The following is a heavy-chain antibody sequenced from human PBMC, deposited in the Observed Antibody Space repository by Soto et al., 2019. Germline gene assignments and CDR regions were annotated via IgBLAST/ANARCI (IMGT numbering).Heavy chain of an antibody. CDR2: IIPIFGTA. J-gene: IGHJ4*02. D-gene: IGHD6-19*01. Sequence: SVKGSCKASGGTLSSYAISWVRQAPGQGLEWMGGIIPIFGTANYAQKFQGRVTITADESTSTAYMELSSLRSEDTAVYYCASGERKQWLGGNWGQGTLVTVSS. V-gene: IGHV1-69*13. CDR1: GGTLSSYA. CDR3: ASGERKQWLGGN.